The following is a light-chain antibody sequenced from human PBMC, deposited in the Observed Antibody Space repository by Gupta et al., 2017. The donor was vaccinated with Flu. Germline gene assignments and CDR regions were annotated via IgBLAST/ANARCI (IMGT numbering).Light chain of an antibody. CDR1: QDISSW. V-gene: IGKV1D-16*01. CDR2: ATS. CDR3: QQDNTYPLT. Sequence: PASLPASVGDRVTITCRASQDISSWLAWYQQKPGRAPRSLIYATSSLRSGVPSRFSGSGSGTDFTLTITNLQPEDFGTYYCQQDNTYPLTFGGGTKVEI. J-gene: IGKJ4*01.